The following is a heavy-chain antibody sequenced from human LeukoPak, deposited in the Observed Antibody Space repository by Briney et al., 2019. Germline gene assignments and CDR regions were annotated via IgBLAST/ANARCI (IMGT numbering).Heavy chain of an antibody. J-gene: IGHJ4*02. CDR3: AKGREYQLTLDY. CDR2: IKHDGTEK. CDR1: GFTFSNYW. V-gene: IGHV3-7*01. D-gene: IGHD2-2*01. Sequence: PGGSLRLSCAASGFTFSNYWMTWVRQAPGKGLEWVANIKHDGTEKNSVDSVKGRFTISRDNAKNSLYLQMNSLRAEDTAVYYCAKGREYQLTLDYWGQGTLVTVSS.